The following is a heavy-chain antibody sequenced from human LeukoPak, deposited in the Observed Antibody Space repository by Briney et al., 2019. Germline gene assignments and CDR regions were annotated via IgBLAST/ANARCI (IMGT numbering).Heavy chain of an antibody. CDR3: ARDYYDSGSGFTPGSD. D-gene: IGHD3-10*01. Sequence: ASVKVSCKASGYTFTGYYMHWVRQAPGQGLEWMGWINPNSGGTHYAQIFQSRVTMTRDTSISTAYMELSRLRSDDTAVYYCARDYYDSGSGFTPGSDWGQGTLVTVSS. V-gene: IGHV1-2*02. CDR1: GYTFTGYY. J-gene: IGHJ4*02. CDR2: INPNSGGT.